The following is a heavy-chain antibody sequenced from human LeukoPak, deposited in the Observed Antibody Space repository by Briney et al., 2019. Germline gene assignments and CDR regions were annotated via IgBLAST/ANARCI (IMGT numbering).Heavy chain of an antibody. Sequence: ASVKVSCEASGYTFTSYDINWVRQASGQGLEWMGWMNPKSGNTGYLQKFQGRVTMTRDTSISTAYMELSRLRSDDTAVYYCARGGLWFGELRRAFDIWGQGTMVTVSS. V-gene: IGHV1-8*01. J-gene: IGHJ3*02. CDR1: GYTFTSYD. D-gene: IGHD3-10*01. CDR3: ARGGLWFGELRRAFDI. CDR2: MNPKSGNT.